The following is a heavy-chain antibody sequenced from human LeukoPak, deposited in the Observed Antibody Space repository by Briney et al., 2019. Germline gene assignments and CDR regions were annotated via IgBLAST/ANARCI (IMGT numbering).Heavy chain of an antibody. D-gene: IGHD6-6*01. CDR1: GGSISSGGYY. CDR3: ATSRVPIAAVFDY. J-gene: IGHJ4*02. Sequence: SETLSLTCTVSGGSISSGGYYWSWIRQHSGKGLEWIGYIYYSGSTYYNPSLKSRVTISVDTSKNQFSLKLSSVTAADTAVYYCATSRVPIAAVFDYWGQGTLVTVSS. V-gene: IGHV4-31*03. CDR2: IYYSGST.